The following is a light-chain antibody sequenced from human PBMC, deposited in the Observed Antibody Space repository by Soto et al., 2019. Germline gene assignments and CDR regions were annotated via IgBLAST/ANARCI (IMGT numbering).Light chain of an antibody. V-gene: IGKV1-5*03. CDR2: KAS. J-gene: IGKJ1*01. CDR1: QTISSW. Sequence: DIQMTQSPSTLSGSVGDRVTITCRASQTISSWLAWYQQKPGKAPKLLIYKASTLKSGVPSRFSGSGSGTEFTLTISSLQSEDFAVYYCQQYDNWPWTFGQGTKV. CDR3: QQYDNWPWT.